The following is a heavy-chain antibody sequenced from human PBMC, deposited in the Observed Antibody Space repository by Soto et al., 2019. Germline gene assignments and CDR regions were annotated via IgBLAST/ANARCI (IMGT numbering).Heavy chain of an antibody. Sequence: GASVKVSYKASGYTFTSYGISWVRQAPGQGLEWMGWISAYNGNTNYAQKLQGRVTMTTDTSTSTAYMELRSLRSDDTAVYYCARDDCSGGSCRVLCDYWGQGTLVTVSS. D-gene: IGHD2-15*01. V-gene: IGHV1-18*01. CDR2: ISAYNGNT. J-gene: IGHJ4*02. CDR1: GYTFTSYG. CDR3: ARDDCSGGSCRVLCDY.